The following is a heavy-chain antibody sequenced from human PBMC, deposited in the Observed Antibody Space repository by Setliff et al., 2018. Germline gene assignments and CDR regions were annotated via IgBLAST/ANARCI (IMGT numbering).Heavy chain of an antibody. CDR2: IYSGDRNT. CDR3: GRDLNNLGFIDF. D-gene: IGHD7-27*01. CDR1: GFTFSTYA. Sequence: PGGSLRLSCAASGFTFSTYAMSWVRQAPGKGLEWVSTIYSGDRNTFYTDSVKGRFTISRDRSRNTVELQMDNLRDEDTAVYYCGRDLNNLGFIDFWGHGTPVTVSS. V-gene: IGHV3-23*03. J-gene: IGHJ4*01.